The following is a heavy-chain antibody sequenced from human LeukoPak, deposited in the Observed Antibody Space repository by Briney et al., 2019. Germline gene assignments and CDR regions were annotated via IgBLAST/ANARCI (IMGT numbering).Heavy chain of an antibody. CDR3: TREWLMQLCLLALDAFDI. V-gene: IGHV3-49*03. D-gene: IGHD5-18*01. J-gene: IGHJ3*02. CDR2: IRSKAYGGTT. CDR1: GLTFGDYA. Sequence: GGSLRLSCTASGLTFGDYAMSWFRQAPGKGLEWVGFIRSKAYGGTTEYAASVKGRFTISRDDSKSIAYLQMNSLKTEDTAVYYCTREWLMQLCLLALDAFDIWGQGAMVTVSS.